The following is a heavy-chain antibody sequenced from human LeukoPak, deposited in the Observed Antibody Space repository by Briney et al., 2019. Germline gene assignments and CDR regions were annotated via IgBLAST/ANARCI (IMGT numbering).Heavy chain of an antibody. CDR1: GGSISSYY. CDR2: IYTSGST. V-gene: IGHV4-4*07. CDR3: VRVEYCTNGVCIDNWFDP. J-gene: IGHJ5*02. Sequence: PSETLSLTCTVSGGSISSYYWSWIRQPAGKGLEWIGRIYTSGSTNYNPSLKSRVTMSVDTPKNQFSLKLSSVTAADTAVYYCVRVEYCTNGVCIDNWFDPWGQGTLVTVSS. D-gene: IGHD2-8*01.